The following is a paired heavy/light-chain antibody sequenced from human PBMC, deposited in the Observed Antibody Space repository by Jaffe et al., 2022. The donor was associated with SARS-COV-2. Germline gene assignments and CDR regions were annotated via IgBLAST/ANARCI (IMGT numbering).Heavy chain of an antibody. CDR1: GYTFSDNY. J-gene: IGHJ4*02. D-gene: IGHD3-9*01. CDR2: INPKTGAR. Sequence: QVQLVQSGPEVKKPGASVKVSCKASGYTFSDNYIHWVRQAPGQGLDWMGCINPKTGARNYVHKFRGRVTMTRDTSINTAYMELSGLTSDDTAVYYCAREYYDILTGHRKAFDYWGQGALVTVSS. V-gene: IGHV1-2*02. CDR3: AREYYDILTGHRKAFDY.
Light chain of an antibody. Sequence: QSVLTQPPSASGSPGQSVTISCSGTSSDVGAFNSVSWYQQHPGKVPKLIMYDVTKRPSGVPDRFSGSKSGNTASLTVSGLQAEDEADYYCSSFAKSDSYVFGSGTKVTVL. CDR2: DVT. CDR1: SSDVGAFNS. CDR3: SSFAKSDSYV. J-gene: IGLJ1*01. V-gene: IGLV2-8*01.